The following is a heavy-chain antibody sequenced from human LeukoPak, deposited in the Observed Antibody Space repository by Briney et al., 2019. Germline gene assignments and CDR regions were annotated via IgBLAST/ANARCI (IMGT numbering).Heavy chain of an antibody. D-gene: IGHD6-13*01. CDR3: ARDLRAAGPFDY. V-gene: IGHV1-69*05. CDR1: GGAFSSYA. CDR2: IIPIFGTA. J-gene: IGHJ4*02. Sequence: SVKVSCKASGGAFSSYAISWVRQAPGQGLEWMGRIIPIFGTANYAQKFQGRVTITTDESTSTAYMELSSLRSEDTAVYYCARDLRAAGPFDYWGQGTLVTVSS.